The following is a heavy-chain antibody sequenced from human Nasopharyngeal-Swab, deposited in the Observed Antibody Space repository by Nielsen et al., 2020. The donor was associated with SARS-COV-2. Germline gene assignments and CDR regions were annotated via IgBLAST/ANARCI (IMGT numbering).Heavy chain of an antibody. CDR1: GFTFSNYV. CDR3: AKDKAHSTFDY. CDR2: TTNSGGST. Sequence: GGSLRLSCAASGFTFSNYVMNWVRQAPGKGLEWVSATTNSGGSTYYADSVKGRSTISRDNSKNTLFLQMNSLRAEDTAVYYCAKDKAHSTFDYWGQGTLVTVSS. D-gene: IGHD4-11*01. V-gene: IGHV3-23*01. J-gene: IGHJ4*02.